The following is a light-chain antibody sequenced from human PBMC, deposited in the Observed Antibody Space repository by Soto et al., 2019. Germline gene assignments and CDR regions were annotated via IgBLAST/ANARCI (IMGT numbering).Light chain of an antibody. CDR3: QQYGSSPYN. CDR2: DAS. J-gene: IGKJ2*01. CDR1: QSVRSNY. Sequence: ELVLTQSPGPLSLSPGERATLSCRASQSVRSNYLAWYHQKPGQAPRLLIYDASNRAVGIPDRFSGSGSGTDFTLTISRLEPEDFAVYYCQQYGSSPYNFGQGTKLEIK. V-gene: IGKV3-20*01.